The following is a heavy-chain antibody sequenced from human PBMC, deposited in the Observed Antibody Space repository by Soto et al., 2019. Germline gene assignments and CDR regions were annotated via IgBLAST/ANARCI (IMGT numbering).Heavy chain of an antibody. J-gene: IGHJ5*02. Sequence: QLQLQESGPGLVKPSETLSLTCTVSGGSISSSSYYWGWIRQPPGKGLEWIGSFYYSGSTYYNPSLKSRVTISVDTSKNQFSLKLSSVTAADTAVYYCARHLLPLRFLEYNWFDPWGQGTLVTVSS. CDR1: GGSISSSSYY. D-gene: IGHD3-3*01. CDR2: FYYSGST. CDR3: ARHLLPLRFLEYNWFDP. V-gene: IGHV4-39*01.